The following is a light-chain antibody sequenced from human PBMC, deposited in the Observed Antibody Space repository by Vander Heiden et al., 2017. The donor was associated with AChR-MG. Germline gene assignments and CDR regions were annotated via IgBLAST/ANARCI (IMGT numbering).Light chain of an antibody. Sequence: EIVLTQSPGTLSLSPGERATVSCRASQSVSSIYLAWYQQKPGQAPRLLIYGASSRATGIPDRFSGSGSGTDFTLTISRLEPEDFAVYYCQQYGSSYTFGQGTKLEIK. J-gene: IGKJ2*01. CDR2: GAS. V-gene: IGKV3-20*01. CDR1: QSVSSIY. CDR3: QQYGSSYT.